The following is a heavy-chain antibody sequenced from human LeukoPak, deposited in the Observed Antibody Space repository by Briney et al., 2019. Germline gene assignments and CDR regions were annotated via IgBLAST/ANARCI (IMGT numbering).Heavy chain of an antibody. D-gene: IGHD3-22*01. V-gene: IGHV1-2*02. CDR3: ARDRYYYDSSGYYSGY. CDR1: GYTFTGYY. CDR2: INPNSGGT. J-gene: IGHJ4*02. Sequence: ASVKVSCKGSGYTFTGYYMHWVRQAPGQGLEWMGWINPNSGGTNYAQKFQGRVTMTRDTSISTAYMELSRLRSDDTAVYYCARDRYYYDSSGYYSGYWGQGTLVTVSS.